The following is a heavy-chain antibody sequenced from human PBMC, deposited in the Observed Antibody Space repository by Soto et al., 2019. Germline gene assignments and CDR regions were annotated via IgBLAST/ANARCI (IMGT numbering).Heavy chain of an antibody. V-gene: IGHV3-73*01. CDR1: GFTFSDSA. D-gene: IGHD2-15*01. CDR3: TRQVDCSGSSCYSGHHYYMGV. CDR2: IRSKPNTDAT. J-gene: IGHJ6*03. Sequence: EVQLVESGGGLVQPGGSLKLSCAASGFTFSDSAMHWVRQASGKGLEWVGRIRSKPNTDATAYAASVKGRFTISRDDSKNTAYRQMNSLKTEDTAVYYCTRQVDCSGSSCYSGHHYYMGVWGKGTTVTVSS.